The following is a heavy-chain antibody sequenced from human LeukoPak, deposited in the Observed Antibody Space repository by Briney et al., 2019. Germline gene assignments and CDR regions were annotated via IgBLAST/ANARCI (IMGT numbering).Heavy chain of an antibody. Sequence: PSETLSLTCAVYGGSFSGYYWSWIRQPPGKGLEWIGEINHSGSINYNPSLKSRVTISVDTSKNQFSLKLSSVTAADTAVYYCARQSRSSTRTLDYWGQGTLVTVSS. CDR3: ARQSRSSTRTLDY. V-gene: IGHV4-34*01. CDR2: INHSGSI. CDR1: GGSFSGYY. J-gene: IGHJ4*02. D-gene: IGHD2-2*01.